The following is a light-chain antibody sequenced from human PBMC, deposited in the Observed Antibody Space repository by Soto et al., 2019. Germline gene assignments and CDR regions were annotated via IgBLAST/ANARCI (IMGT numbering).Light chain of an antibody. Sequence: AIRMTQSPSSLSASTGDRVTITCRASQGISSYLAWYQQKPGKATKLLIYAASTLQSWVPSRFSGSGSGTDFTLTISCLQSEDFATYYCQQYYSYPFTFGPGTKVDIK. CDR3: QQYYSYPFT. J-gene: IGKJ3*01. CDR1: QGISSY. V-gene: IGKV1-8*01. CDR2: AAS.